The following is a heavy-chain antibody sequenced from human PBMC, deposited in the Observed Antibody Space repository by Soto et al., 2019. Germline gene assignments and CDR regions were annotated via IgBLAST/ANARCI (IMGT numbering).Heavy chain of an antibody. CDR1: GFTFSNAW. D-gene: IGHD1-26*01. CDR2: IKSSTDGGTI. CDR3: TTVRPWADY. Sequence: EVQLVESGGGLVKPGGSLRLSCAASGFTFSNAWMGWVRQAPGKGLEWVGRIKSSTDGGTIEYATPVKGRFTVSRDDSKNTLYLQMDSLRTEDTALYYCTTVRPWADYWGQGTLVTVSS. J-gene: IGHJ4*02. V-gene: IGHV3-15*01.